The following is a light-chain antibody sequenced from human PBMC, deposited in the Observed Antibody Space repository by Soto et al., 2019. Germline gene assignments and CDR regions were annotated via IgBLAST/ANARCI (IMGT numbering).Light chain of an antibody. J-gene: IGKJ2*01. CDR3: QQYNSS. CDR2: DAS. CDR1: QSISSR. Sequence: DIQMTQSPSTLSSSVGDRVTITCRASQSISSRLAWFQQKPERAPRVLIYDASSLESGVPSRFSGSGSGTEFTLTISSLQPDDFATYYCQQYNSSFGQGTKVDIK. V-gene: IGKV1-5*01.